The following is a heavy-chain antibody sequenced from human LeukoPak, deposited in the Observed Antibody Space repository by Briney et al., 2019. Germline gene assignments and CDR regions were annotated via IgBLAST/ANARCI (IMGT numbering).Heavy chain of an antibody. D-gene: IGHD2-2*01. CDR1: GFTFSSYA. CDR3: AKDACSSSTCYAFDY. CDR2: ITGSGGGT. Sequence: GGSLRLSCAASGFTFSSYAMTWVRQAPGKGLEWVSTITGSGGGTYYADSVKGRFTISRDNSKNTLYLQMNSLRAEDTAVYYCAKDACSSSTCYAFDYWGQGTLVPVSS. V-gene: IGHV3-23*01. J-gene: IGHJ4*02.